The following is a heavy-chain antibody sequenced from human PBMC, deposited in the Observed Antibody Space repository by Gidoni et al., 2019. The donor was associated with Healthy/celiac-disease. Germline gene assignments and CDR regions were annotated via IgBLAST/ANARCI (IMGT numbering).Heavy chain of an antibody. J-gene: IGHJ5*02. CDR2: IYPGDSDT. Sequence: EVQLVQSGAEVKKHGESLKISCKGSGYSFTSYWIGWVRQMPGKGLEWMGIIYPGDSDTRYSPSFQGQVTISADKSISTAYLQWSSLKASDTAMYYCARRYCSGGSCYSHNWFDPWGQGTLVTVSS. CDR3: ARRYCSGGSCYSHNWFDP. V-gene: IGHV5-51*01. D-gene: IGHD2-15*01. CDR1: GYSFTSYW.